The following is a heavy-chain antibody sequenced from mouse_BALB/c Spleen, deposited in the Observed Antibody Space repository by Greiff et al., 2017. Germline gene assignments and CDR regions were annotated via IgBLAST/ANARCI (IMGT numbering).Heavy chain of an antibody. Sequence: EVKLVESGGDLVKPGGSLKLSCAASGFTFSSYGMSWVRQTPDKRLEWVATISSGGSYTYYPDSVKGRFTFSRDNAKNTLYLQMSSLKSEDTAMYYCARKRDAIDYWGQGTSVTVSS. CDR2: ISSGGSYT. CDR3: ARKRDAIDY. V-gene: IGHV5-6*01. CDR1: GFTFSSYG. J-gene: IGHJ4*01.